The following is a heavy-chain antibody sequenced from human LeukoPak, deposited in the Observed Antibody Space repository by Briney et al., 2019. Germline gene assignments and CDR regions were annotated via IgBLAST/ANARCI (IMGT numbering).Heavy chain of an antibody. J-gene: IGHJ4*02. V-gene: IGHV3-21*01. Sequence: GGSLRLSCAASGFIFNSYSTNWVRQASGKGLEWVSSISFSSSISYADSVKGRFTISRDNAKNSLYLQMNSLRAEDTAVYYCARNPRGTSPPDYFDYWGQGTLVTVSS. CDR2: ISFSSSI. CDR1: GFIFNSYS. D-gene: IGHD3-16*01. CDR3: ARNPRGTSPPDYFDY.